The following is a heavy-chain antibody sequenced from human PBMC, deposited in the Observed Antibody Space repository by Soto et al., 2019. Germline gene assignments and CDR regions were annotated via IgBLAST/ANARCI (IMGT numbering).Heavy chain of an antibody. CDR2: IWYDGSNK. Sequence: GVSLRLSCAASGFTFSSYGMHWVRQAPGKGLEWVAVIWYDGSNKYYADSVKGRFTISRDNSKNTLYLQMNSLRAEDTAVYYCARDPLAGDMVRGYNYYYYYMDVWGKGTTVTVSS. CDR1: GFTFSSYG. D-gene: IGHD3-10*01. J-gene: IGHJ6*03. V-gene: IGHV3-33*01. CDR3: ARDPLAGDMVRGYNYYYYYMDV.